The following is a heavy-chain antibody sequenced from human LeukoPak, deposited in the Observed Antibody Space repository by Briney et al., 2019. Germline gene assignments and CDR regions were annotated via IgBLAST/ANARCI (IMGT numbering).Heavy chain of an antibody. J-gene: IGHJ4*02. CDR2: LSGSGGST. CDR3: AKDVGTTGTTLGY. Sequence: PGGSLRLSCAASGFTFSSYGMSWVRQAPGKGLEWVSGLSGSGGSTYYADSAKGRFTISRDNSKNTLYLQMNSLRAEDTAIYYCAKDVGTTGTTLGYWGQGTLVTVSS. D-gene: IGHD1-1*01. CDR1: GFTFSSYG. V-gene: IGHV3-23*01.